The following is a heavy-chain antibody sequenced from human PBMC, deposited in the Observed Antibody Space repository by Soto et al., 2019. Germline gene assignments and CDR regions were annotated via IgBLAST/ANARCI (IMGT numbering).Heavy chain of an antibody. CDR3: ARYRGGSYYYALAFDY. D-gene: IGHD1-26*01. CDR1: GGTFSSYA. CDR2: IIPIFGTA. Sequence: QVQLVQSGAEVKKPGSSVKVSCKASGGTFSSYAISWVRQAPGQGLEWMGGIIPIFGTANYAQKFQGRVTINADESTRTAYMEPSSLRSEDTDVDYCARYRGGSYYYALAFDYWGQGTLVTVSS. V-gene: IGHV1-69*01. J-gene: IGHJ4*02.